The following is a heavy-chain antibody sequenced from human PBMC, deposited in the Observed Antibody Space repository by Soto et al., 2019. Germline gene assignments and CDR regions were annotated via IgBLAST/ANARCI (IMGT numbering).Heavy chain of an antibody. Sequence: DVQLVESGGGLVQPGGSLRLSCAASGFTCSSYWMSWVRQPPGKGLEWVANIKQDGSEEYYVDSVKGRFTISRDNAKNSLYLQMNSLRAEDTAVYYCARGVSETLGMDVWGQGTTVTVSS. CDR1: GFTCSSYW. CDR2: IKQDGSEE. D-gene: IGHD6-19*01. J-gene: IGHJ6*02. V-gene: IGHV3-7*01. CDR3: ARGVSETLGMDV.